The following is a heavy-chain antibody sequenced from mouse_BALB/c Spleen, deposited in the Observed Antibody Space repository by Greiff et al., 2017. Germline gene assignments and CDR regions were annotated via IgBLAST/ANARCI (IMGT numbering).Heavy chain of an antibody. D-gene: IGHD2-1*01. J-gene: IGHJ3*01. CDR2: INPSNGGT. CDR1: GYTFTSYY. V-gene: IGHV1S81*02. Sequence: QVQLQQSGAELVKPGASVKLSCKASGYTFTSYYMYWVKQRPGQGLEWIGEINPSNGGTNFNEKFKSKATLTVDKSSSTAYMQLSSLTSEDSAVYYCTRSWGNYAGWFAYWGQGTLVTVSA. CDR3: TRSWGNYAGWFAY.